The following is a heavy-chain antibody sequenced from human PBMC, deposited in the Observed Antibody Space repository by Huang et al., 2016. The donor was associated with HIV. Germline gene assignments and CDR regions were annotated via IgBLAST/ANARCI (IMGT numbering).Heavy chain of an antibody. Sequence: EVQLVESGGGLVKPGGSLRLSCAASGFSLDSYNMYWVRQTPGNGRHGVSSISPSSSFIDYADSVKGRFSISRDNAKNSLYLQMNNLRGEDTAVYYCARDRGQQLSPFDSWGQGTLVTVSS. CDR1: GFSLDSYN. CDR3: ARDRGQQLSPFDS. D-gene: IGHD6-13*01. V-gene: IGHV3-21*01. CDR2: ISPSSSFI. J-gene: IGHJ4*02.